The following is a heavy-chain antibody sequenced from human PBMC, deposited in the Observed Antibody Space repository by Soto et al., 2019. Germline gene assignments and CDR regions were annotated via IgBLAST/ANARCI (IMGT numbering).Heavy chain of an antibody. J-gene: IGHJ6*02. CDR1: GGCSSNSY. CDR2: IYSNGNT. D-gene: IGHD3-10*01. Sequence: SETLSLTCTVAGGCSSNSYWSWIRQSPGKGLEWIGYIYSNGNTNYNPSLKSRLTISIDPSKNQFSLKLSSLSAADTAVYYCARHSPPFFYGSGPWDVWGQGTTVTVSS. V-gene: IGHV4-59*08. CDR3: ARHSPPFFYGSGPWDV.